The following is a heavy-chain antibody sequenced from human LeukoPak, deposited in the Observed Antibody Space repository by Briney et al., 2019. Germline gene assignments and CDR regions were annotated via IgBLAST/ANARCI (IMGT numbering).Heavy chain of an antibody. V-gene: IGHV3-23*01. CDR1: GGSITNSYYF. D-gene: IGHD2-15*01. J-gene: IGHJ4*02. Sequence: ETLSLTCNVSGGSITNSYYFWSWVRQAPGKGLEWVSAISGSGGSTYYADSVKGRFTISRDNSKNTLYLQMNSLRAEDTAVYYCAKVDRWQLDEAFDYWGQGTLVTVSS. CDR3: AKVDRWQLDEAFDY. CDR2: ISGSGGST.